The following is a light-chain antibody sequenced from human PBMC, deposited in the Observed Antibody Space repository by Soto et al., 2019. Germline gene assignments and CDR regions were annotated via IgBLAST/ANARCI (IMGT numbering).Light chain of an antibody. J-gene: IGLJ1*01. V-gene: IGLV2-14*01. CDR1: SSDVGGYNY. CDR3: SSYTSSIL. Sequence: QSALTQPASVSGSPGQSITISCTGTSSDVGGYNYVSWYQQHPGKAPKLMIYEVSNRPSGVSNRFSGSKSGNTASLTISGLQAEDEADYYCSSYTSSILFGTATKVTV. CDR2: EVS.